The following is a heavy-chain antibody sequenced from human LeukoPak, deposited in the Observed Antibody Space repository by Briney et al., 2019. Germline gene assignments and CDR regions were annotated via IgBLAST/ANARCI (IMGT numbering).Heavy chain of an antibody. Sequence: GASVKVSCKAFGYTFTSNYMHWVRQAPGQGPEWMGVISPSGGSTTYAQKFQGRVTLTRDMSTSTDYLELSSLRSEDTAVYYCARGKDPPYYYYYMDVWGKGTTVTISS. CDR2: ISPSGGST. J-gene: IGHJ6*03. CDR3: ARGKDPPYYYYYMDV. V-gene: IGHV1-46*01. CDR1: GYTFTSNY.